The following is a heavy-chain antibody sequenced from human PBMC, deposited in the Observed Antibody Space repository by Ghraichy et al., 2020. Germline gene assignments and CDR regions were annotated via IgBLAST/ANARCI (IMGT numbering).Heavy chain of an antibody. J-gene: IGHJ4*02. CDR3: ARGVIQDQLLWKY. CDR2: MNPNSGNT. Sequence: ASVKVSCKASGYTFTSYDINWVRQATGQGLEWMGWMNPNSGNTVYAQKFQGRVTMTRNTSISTAYMELSSLRSEDTAVYYCARGVIQDQLLWKYWGQGTLVTVSS. V-gene: IGHV1-8*01. CDR1: GYTFTSYD. D-gene: IGHD3-10*01.